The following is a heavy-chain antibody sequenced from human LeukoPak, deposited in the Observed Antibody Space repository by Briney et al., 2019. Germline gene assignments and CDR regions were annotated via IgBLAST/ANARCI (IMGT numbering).Heavy chain of an antibody. CDR1: GFTFSNYW. V-gene: IGHV3-7*01. CDR3: VTPYYYYGMDV. J-gene: IGHJ6*02. Sequence: PGGSLRLSCAASGFTFSNYWMSWVRQAPGKGLEWVANIKQDGSEKYYVDSVKGRFTISRDNAKNSLYLQMNSLRAEDTAVYYCVTPYYYYGMDVWGQGTTVTVSS. CDR2: IKQDGSEK.